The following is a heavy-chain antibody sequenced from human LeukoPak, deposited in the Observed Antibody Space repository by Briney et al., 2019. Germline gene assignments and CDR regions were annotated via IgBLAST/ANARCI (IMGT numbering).Heavy chain of an antibody. CDR1: GFTFSDYY. Sequence: PGGSLRLSCAASGFTFSDYYMSWIRQAPGKGLEWVSYISSSGSTIYYADSVKGRFTISRDNAKNSLYLQMNSLRAEDTAVYYCARDLYSGSYYVIDYWGQGTLVTVSS. CDR3: ARDLYSGSYYVIDY. D-gene: IGHD1-26*01. V-gene: IGHV3-11*04. CDR2: ISSSGSTI. J-gene: IGHJ4*02.